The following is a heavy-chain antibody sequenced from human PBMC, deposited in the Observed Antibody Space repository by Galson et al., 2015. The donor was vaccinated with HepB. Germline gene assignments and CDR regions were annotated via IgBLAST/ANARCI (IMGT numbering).Heavy chain of an antibody. CDR2: INPNSGGT. Sequence: SVKVSCKASGYTFTGYYMHWVRQAPGQGLEWMGWINPNSGGTNYAQKFQGRVTMTRDTSISTAYMELSRLRSDDTAVYYCAREGTRYDSSSSFDYWGQGTLVTVSS. V-gene: IGHV1-2*02. CDR1: GYTFTGYY. D-gene: IGHD6-13*01. J-gene: IGHJ4*02. CDR3: AREGTRYDSSSSFDY.